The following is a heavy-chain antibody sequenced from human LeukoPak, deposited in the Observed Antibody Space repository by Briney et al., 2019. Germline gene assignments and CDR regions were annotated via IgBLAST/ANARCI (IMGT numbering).Heavy chain of an antibody. CDR2: IHYTGST. Sequence: PSETLSLTCSVSGGSVSSGSYYWSWIRQPPGKGLEWIATIHYTGSTYYNPSLKSRVTISVDTSKNQFSLKLSSVTAADTAMYYCARYWGPYDNSGAYFDYWGQGTLVTVSS. CDR1: GGSVSSGSYY. CDR3: ARYWGPYDNSGAYFDY. D-gene: IGHD3-22*01. V-gene: IGHV4-39*01. J-gene: IGHJ4*02.